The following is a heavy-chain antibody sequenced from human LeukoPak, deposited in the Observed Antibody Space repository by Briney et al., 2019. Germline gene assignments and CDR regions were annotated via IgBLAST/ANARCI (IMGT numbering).Heavy chain of an antibody. CDR2: IYYSGST. V-gene: IGHV4-39*01. CDR3: ARHHRSGYYEVDY. Sequence: SETLSLTCTVSGGSISSSDYYWGWIRQHPGRGLEWIGTIYYSGSTSYNPSLKSRVTMSVDTSKNQFSLKLNSVTAADTAVYYCARHHRSGYYEVDYWGQGTLVTVSS. D-gene: IGHD6-25*01. J-gene: IGHJ4*02. CDR1: GGSISSSDYY.